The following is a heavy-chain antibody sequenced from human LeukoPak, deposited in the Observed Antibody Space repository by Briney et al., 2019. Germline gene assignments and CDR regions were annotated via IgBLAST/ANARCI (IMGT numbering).Heavy chain of an antibody. CDR3: ARESSGEYYFDY. Sequence: SQTLSLTCTVSGGSISSGDYYWSWIRQPPGKGLEWIGYIYYSGSTYYNPSLKGRVTISVDTSKNRFSLKLSSVTAADTAVYYCARESSGEYYFDYWGQGTLVTVSS. D-gene: IGHD3-10*01. CDR2: IYYSGST. CDR1: GGSISSGDYY. V-gene: IGHV4-30-4*01. J-gene: IGHJ4*02.